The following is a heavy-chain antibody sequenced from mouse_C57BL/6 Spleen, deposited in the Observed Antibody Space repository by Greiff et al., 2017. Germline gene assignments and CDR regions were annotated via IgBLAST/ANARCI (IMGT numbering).Heavy chain of an antibody. Sequence: VQVVESGAELVKPGASVKMSCKASGYTFTTYPIEWMKQNHGKSLEWIGNFHPYNDDTKYNEKFKGKATLTVEKSSSTVYLELRRLTSDDSAVYYCARGGYYGSYWYFDVWGTGTTVTVSS. CDR3: ARGGYYGSYWYFDV. D-gene: IGHD1-1*01. J-gene: IGHJ1*03. V-gene: IGHV1-47*01. CDR1: GYTFTTYP. CDR2: FHPYNDDT.